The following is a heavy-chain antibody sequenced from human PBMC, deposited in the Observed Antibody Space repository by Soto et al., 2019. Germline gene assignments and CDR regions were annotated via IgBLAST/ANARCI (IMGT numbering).Heavy chain of an antibody. CDR3: ARGHEGIWEELSLLDY. Sequence: ASVKVSCKASGYTFTGYNMHWVRQAPGQGLEWMGWINPNSGGTNYAQKFQGWVTMTRDTSISTAYMELSRLGSDDTAVYYCARGHEGIWEELSLLDYWGQGTMVTVSS. D-gene: IGHD3-16*02. CDR2: INPNSGGT. J-gene: IGHJ4*02. CDR1: GYTFTGYN. V-gene: IGHV1-2*04.